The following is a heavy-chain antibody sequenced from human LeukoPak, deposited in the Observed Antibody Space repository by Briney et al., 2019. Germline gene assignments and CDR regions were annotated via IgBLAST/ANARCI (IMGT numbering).Heavy chain of an antibody. J-gene: IGHJ1*01. D-gene: IGHD6-19*01. CDR1: GYTFSSYD. V-gene: IGHV1-8*01. Sequence: ASVKASCKASGYTFSSYDINWVRQATGQGLEWMGWMNPNSGNTGYAQKFQGRLNMTRNTSIDTAYMELSSLKSDDTAVYYCARRVGSGWPVQHWGQGTLVTVSS. CDR2: MNPNSGNT. CDR3: ARRVGSGWPVQH.